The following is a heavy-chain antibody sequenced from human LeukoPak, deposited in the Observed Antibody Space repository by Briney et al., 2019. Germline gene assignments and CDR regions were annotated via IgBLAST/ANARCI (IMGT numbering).Heavy chain of an antibody. V-gene: IGHV4-4*09. J-gene: IGHJ4*02. CDR2: IYTSGST. Sequence: SETLSLTCTVSGGSTSSYYWSWIRQPPGKGLEWIGYIYTSGSTNYNPSLKSRVTISVDTSKNQFSLKLSSVTAADMAVYYCARTTVYYFDYWGQGTLVTVSS. D-gene: IGHD1-1*01. CDR3: ARTTVYYFDY. CDR1: GGSTSSYY.